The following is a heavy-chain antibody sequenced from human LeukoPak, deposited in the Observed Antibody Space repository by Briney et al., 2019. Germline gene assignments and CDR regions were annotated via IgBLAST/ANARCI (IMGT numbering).Heavy chain of an antibody. D-gene: IGHD3-10*01. J-gene: IGHJ4*02. CDR3: ARRRSGRVGYYFDY. Sequence: SETLSLTCTVSGGSISSYYWSWIRQPPGKGLEWIGYIYYSGSTNYNPSLKSRVTISVDTSKYQFSLKLSSVTAADTAVYFCARRRSGRVGYYFDYWGQGTLVTVSS. CDR1: GGSISSYY. V-gene: IGHV4-59*08. CDR2: IYYSGST.